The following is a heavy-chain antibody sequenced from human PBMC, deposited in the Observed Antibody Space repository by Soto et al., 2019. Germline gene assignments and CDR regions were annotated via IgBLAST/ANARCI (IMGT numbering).Heavy chain of an antibody. J-gene: IGHJ4*02. CDR1: GFSLTTSGVG. D-gene: IGHD3-3*01. Sequence: QITLNESGPTVVKPAETLTLTCTFSGFSLTTSGVGVGWIRQSPGKAPEWLALIYWDDDKRYSASLKSRLTIPKDXXXXXXVXXXXXXXXXXXXXXYXAHRILRTVFGLVTTTAIYFDFWGQGTPVVVSS. CDR3: AHRILRTVFGLVTTTAIYFDF. V-gene: IGHV2-5*02. CDR2: IYWDDDK.